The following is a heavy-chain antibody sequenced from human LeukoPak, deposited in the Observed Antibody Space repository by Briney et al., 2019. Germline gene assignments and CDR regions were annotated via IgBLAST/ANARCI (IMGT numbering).Heavy chain of an antibody. CDR2: IRYDGSNK. D-gene: IGHD3-22*01. CDR3: ASECGLLNRLFDY. J-gene: IGHJ4*02. CDR1: GFTFSSYG. Sequence: PGGCLRLSCAASGFTFSSYGMHWVRQAPGKGLGWVAFIRYDGSNKYYADSVKGRFTISRDNSKTPLYLQMNSVRAEDTAVYCGASECGLLNRLFDYWGQGTLVTVSS. V-gene: IGHV3-30*02.